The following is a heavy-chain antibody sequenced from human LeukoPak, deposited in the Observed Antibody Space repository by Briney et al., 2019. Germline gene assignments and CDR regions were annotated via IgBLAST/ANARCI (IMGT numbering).Heavy chain of an antibody. CDR1: GYTFTSYG. D-gene: IGHD3-9*01. CDR2: ISAYNGNT. CDR3: ARGRPTEILRYFDWLLPNYYMDV. V-gene: IGHV1-18*01. Sequence: ASVKVSCKASGYTFTSYGISWVRQAPGQGLEWMGWISAYNGNTNYAQKLQGRVTMTTDTSTSTAYMELRSLRSDDTAVYYCARGRPTEILRYFDWLLPNYYMDVWGKGTTVTVSS. J-gene: IGHJ6*03.